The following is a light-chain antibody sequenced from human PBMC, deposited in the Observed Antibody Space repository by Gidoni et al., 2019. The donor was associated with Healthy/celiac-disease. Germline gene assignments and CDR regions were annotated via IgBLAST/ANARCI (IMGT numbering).Light chain of an antibody. Sequence: DIQMTQSPSSLSASVGDRVTITCRESQSISSYLHWYQQKPGKAPKLLIYAASSLQSGVPSRFSGSGSGTDVTLTISSLQHEEFATYYCQQRYSTPSITLGQGTRLEIK. V-gene: IGKV1-39*01. CDR3: QQRYSTPSIT. CDR2: AAS. J-gene: IGKJ5*01. CDR1: QSISSY.